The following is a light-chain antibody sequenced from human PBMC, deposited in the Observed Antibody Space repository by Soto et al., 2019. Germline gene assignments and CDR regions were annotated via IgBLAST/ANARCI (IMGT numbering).Light chain of an antibody. V-gene: IGLV1-40*01. J-gene: IGLJ2*01. CDR1: SSNIGAGYD. CDR3: QSYDASRGV. Sequence: QSVLTQPPSVSGAPGQRVTISCTGSSSNIGAGYDVHWYQQVPGTAPKLLIYGNNNRPSGVPDRFSSSKSGTSASLAITGLQADDEADYFCQSYDASRGVFGGGTQLTVL. CDR2: GNN.